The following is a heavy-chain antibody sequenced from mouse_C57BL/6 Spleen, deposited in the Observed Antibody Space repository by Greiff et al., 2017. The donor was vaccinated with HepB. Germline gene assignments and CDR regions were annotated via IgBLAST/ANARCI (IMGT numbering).Heavy chain of an antibody. CDR2: TNPTNGRT. CDR3: ARIKKIVATYFDY. Sequence: QVQLQQPGAELVKAGASVKMSCKASGYTFTSYWMHWVKQRLGQGLEWFAETNPTNGRTYYKEKFKSKATLTVDKSSSTADMLLSGPTLEDSAVYYCARIKKIVATYFDYWCEGTTLTVAS. CDR1: GYTFTSYW. V-gene: IGHV1S81*02. J-gene: IGHJ2*01. D-gene: IGHD1-1*01.